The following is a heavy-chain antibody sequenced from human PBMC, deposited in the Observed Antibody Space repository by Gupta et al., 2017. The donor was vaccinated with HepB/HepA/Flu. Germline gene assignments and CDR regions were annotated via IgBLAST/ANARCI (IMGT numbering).Heavy chain of an antibody. D-gene: IGHD4-17*01. J-gene: IGHJ6*02. Sequence: EVQLVDSGGGLIQPGRSLRLSCTTSGFSFGAYSMTWVRQAPGKGLEWVGFIRSKAYGETTEYAAPVKGRFTISRDDSKNIAYLQMNSLKTEDTAVYYCTRGYGVFYYYGMDVWGQGTTVTVSS. CDR3: TRGYGVFYYYGMDV. CDR2: IRSKAYGETT. CDR1: GFSFGAYS. V-gene: IGHV3-49*04.